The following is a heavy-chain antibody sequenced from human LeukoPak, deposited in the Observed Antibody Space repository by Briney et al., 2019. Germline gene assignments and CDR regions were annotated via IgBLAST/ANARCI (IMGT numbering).Heavy chain of an antibody. Sequence: ASVKVSCKVSGYTLTELSMHWVRQAPGKGLEWMGGFDPEDGETIYAQKFQGRVTMTRDTSTSTVYMELSSLRSEDTAVYYCARAPYDSSGYYLYYWGQGTLVTVSS. CDR3: ARAPYDSSGYYLYY. CDR1: GYTLTELS. CDR2: FDPEDGET. V-gene: IGHV1-24*01. J-gene: IGHJ4*02. D-gene: IGHD3-22*01.